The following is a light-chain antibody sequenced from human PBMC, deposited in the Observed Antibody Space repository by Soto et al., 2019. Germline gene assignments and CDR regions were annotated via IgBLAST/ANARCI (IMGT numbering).Light chain of an antibody. V-gene: IGLV3-21*04. CDR2: YDS. Sequence: SYELTQPPSVSVAPGKTATITCGGDNIVRRSVHWYQQKPGQAPVLVIYYDSDRPSGIPERFSGSNSGNTATLTINRVEAGDEADYYCQVWDSSSDPVVFGGGTKLTVL. CDR1: NIVRRS. J-gene: IGLJ2*01. CDR3: QVWDSSSDPVV.